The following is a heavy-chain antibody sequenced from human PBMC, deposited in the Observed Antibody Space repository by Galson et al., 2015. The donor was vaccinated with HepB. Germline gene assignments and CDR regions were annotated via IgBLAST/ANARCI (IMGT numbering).Heavy chain of an antibody. CDR3: TREKASYYYDSSGYNDAFDI. CDR2: IRSKAYGGTT. J-gene: IGHJ3*02. Sequence: SLRLSCAASGFTFGDYAMSWFRQAPGNGLEWVGFIRSKAYGGTTEYAASVKGRFTISRDDSKSIAYLQMNSLKTEDTAVYYCTREKASYYYDSSGYNDAFDIWGQGTMVTVSS. CDR1: GFTFGDYA. V-gene: IGHV3-49*03. D-gene: IGHD3-22*01.